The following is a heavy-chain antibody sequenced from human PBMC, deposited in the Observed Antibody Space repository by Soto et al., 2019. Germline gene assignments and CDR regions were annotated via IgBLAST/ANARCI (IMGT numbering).Heavy chain of an antibody. CDR1: GFTFSSSE. Sequence: GESLKISCAVSGFTFSSSEMYWVRQAPGKGLEWISYIHPSGQPIFYADSVKGRFTISRDNANNSLFLQMNSLRAEDTAVYYYARRASRWGQGTMVTVSS. V-gene: IGHV3-48*03. CDR3: ARRASR. J-gene: IGHJ3*01. CDR2: IHPSGQPI. D-gene: IGHD1-26*01.